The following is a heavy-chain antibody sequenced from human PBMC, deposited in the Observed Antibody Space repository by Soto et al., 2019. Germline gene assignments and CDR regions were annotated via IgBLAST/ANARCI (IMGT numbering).Heavy chain of an antibody. J-gene: IGHJ4*02. V-gene: IGHV3-23*01. Sequence: GGSLRLSCAASGFTFSSSAMSWVRQAPGKGLEWVSAFRGSGGTTHYADSVKGRFTISRDNSKNTLYLQMNSLRAEDTAVYYCASRDYDYVWGSYRYTFDYWGQGTLVTVSS. CDR3: ASRDYDYVWGSYRYTFDY. CDR1: GFTFSSSA. CDR2: FRGSGGTT. D-gene: IGHD3-16*02.